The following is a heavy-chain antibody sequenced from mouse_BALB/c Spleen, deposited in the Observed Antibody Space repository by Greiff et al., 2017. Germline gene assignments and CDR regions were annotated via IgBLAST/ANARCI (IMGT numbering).Heavy chain of an antibody. V-gene: IGHV5-6*01. CDR1: GFTFSSYG. CDR2: ISSGGSYT. Sequence: EVHLVESGGDLVKPGGSLKLSCAASGFTFSSYGMSWVRQTPDKRLEWVATISSGGSYTYYPDSVKGRFTISRDNAKNTLYLQMSSLKSEDTAMYYCARQGQLGLQGLDYWGQGTTLTVSS. CDR3: ARQGQLGLQGLDY. D-gene: IGHD3-3*01. J-gene: IGHJ2*01.